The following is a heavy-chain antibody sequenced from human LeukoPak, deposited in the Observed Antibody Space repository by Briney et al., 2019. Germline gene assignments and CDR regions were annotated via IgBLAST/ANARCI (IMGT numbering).Heavy chain of an antibody. CDR1: GFTFSSYA. CDR3: AKLMMVVIAIDY. Sequence: GGSLRLSCTASGFTFSSYAMSWVRQAPGKGLEWVSAISGSGGSTYYADSVKGRFTISRDNSKNTLYLQMNSLRAEDTAVYYCAKLMMVVIAIDYWGQGTLVTVSS. J-gene: IGHJ4*02. V-gene: IGHV3-23*01. D-gene: IGHD2-21*01. CDR2: ISGSGGST.